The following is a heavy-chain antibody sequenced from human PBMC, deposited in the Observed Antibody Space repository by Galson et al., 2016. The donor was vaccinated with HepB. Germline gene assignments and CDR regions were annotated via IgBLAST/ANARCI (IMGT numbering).Heavy chain of an antibody. CDR1: GFTFSNYA. CDR3: ARDSGYNHFDY. CDR2: ISGVSDRT. D-gene: IGHD1-1*01. J-gene: IGHJ4*02. Sequence: SLRLSCAASGFTFSNYAMSWVRQAPGKGPEWVSAISGVSDRTYYAGSVKGRFTISRDNSKNMLYLEMNNLRDEDTAVYYCARDSGYNHFDYWGQGTLVTVSS. V-gene: IGHV3-23*01.